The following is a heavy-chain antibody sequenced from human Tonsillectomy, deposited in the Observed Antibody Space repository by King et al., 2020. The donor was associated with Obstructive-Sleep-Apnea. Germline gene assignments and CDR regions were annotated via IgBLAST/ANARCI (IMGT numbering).Heavy chain of an antibody. D-gene: IGHD2-15*01. CDR2: IYYSGST. CDR3: ARGLIEGLVAATLFDY. CDR1: GGSISSGGYS. Sequence: VQLQESGPGLVKPSQTLSLTCAVSGGSISSGGYSWSWIRQPPGKGLEWIGYIYYSGSTYYNPSLKSRVTISVDTSKNQFSLKLSSVTAADTAVYYCARGLIEGLVAATLFDYWGQGTLVTVSS. V-gene: IGHV4-30-4*07. J-gene: IGHJ4*02.